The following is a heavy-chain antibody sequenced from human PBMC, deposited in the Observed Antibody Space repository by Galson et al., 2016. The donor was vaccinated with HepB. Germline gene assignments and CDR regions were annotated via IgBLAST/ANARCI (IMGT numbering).Heavy chain of an antibody. Sequence: LRLPCAASEFTFSSYSMNWVRQAPGKGLVWVASISSNSNYIYYAESAKGGFTIFRDNAKNSLYLQMNSLRVEDTAVYYCAKDPYSRGVDVNDAFDIWGQGTTVTVSS. V-gene: IGHV3-21*06. CDR1: EFTFSSYS. J-gene: IGHJ3*02. CDR3: AKDPYSRGVDVNDAFDI. CDR2: ISSNSNYI. D-gene: IGHD3-10*01.